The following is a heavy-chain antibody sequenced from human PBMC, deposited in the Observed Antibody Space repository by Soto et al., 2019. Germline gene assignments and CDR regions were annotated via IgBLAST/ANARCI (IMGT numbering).Heavy chain of an antibody. J-gene: IGHJ5*02. Sequence: SETLSLTCTVSGASIRSYCWSWIRQPPGKGLEWIVYFCYSGNTHYNPSLKSRLTISVDTSKNQFSLKLRSVSAADAAVYYCAREMGTWLSNSVFDPWGQGTLVTVSS. D-gene: IGHD1-7*01. CDR3: AREMGTWLSNSVFDP. CDR1: GASIRSYC. V-gene: IGHV4-59*01. CDR2: FCYSGNT.